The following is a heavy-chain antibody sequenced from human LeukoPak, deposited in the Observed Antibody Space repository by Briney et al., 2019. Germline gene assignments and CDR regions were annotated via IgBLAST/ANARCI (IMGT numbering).Heavy chain of an antibody. Sequence: APVEVSCKASGHTFTRSYLQWVRQAPGQGGEWRGWINPYSGGTNYAQKFQGRVTMTRDTSISTAYMDLSRLRSDDTAVYYCARGLGYCDIPDCPARVFCFFCWGQGTLVSVSS. CDR1: GHTFTRSY. CDR2: INPYSGGT. V-gene: IGHV1-2*02. CDR3: ARGLGYCDIPDCPARVFCFFC. J-gene: IGHJ4*02. D-gene: IGHD2-15*01.